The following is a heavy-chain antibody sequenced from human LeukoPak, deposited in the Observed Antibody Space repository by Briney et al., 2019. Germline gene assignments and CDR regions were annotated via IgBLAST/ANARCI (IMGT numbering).Heavy chain of an antibody. D-gene: IGHD4-17*01. V-gene: IGHV3-23*01. CDR2: ISGSGNYI. Sequence: PGGSLRLSCAASEVTFSTYTMTWVRQAPGKGLEWVSSISGSGNYIYYADSLKGRFTISRDNSKNTLYLQMNSLRAEDTAVYYCAKDPTTVTGFDYWGQGTLVTVSS. J-gene: IGHJ4*02. CDR3: AKDPTTVTGFDY. CDR1: EVTFSTYT.